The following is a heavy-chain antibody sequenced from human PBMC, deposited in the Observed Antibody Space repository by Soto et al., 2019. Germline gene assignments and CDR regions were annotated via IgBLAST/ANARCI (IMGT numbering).Heavy chain of an antibody. CDR1: GGSISSGGYS. CDR3: GRQPDGAYRYLFDN. J-gene: IGHJ4*02. CDR2: IYHSGST. D-gene: IGHD1-20*01. Sequence: LSLTCAVSGGSISSGGYSWSWIRQPPGKGLEWIGYIYHSGSTYYNPSLKSRVTISVDRSNNQFSLKLSSVTATDTAVYCCGRQPDGAYRYLFDNWGKGTQVTVDS. V-gene: IGHV4-30-2*01.